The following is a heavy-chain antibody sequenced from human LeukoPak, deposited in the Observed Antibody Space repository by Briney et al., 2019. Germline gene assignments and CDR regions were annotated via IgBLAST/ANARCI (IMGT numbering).Heavy chain of an antibody. CDR2: INPKNGGT. Sequence: ASVKVSRMASGYTFTAYEMHWVRQAPGQGLEYVGWINPKNGGTNSAQNFQGRVTMTWDTSVSTVYMELSRLRSDDTAVYYCAREEDCGTARCSNDHWGQGTLVTVSS. V-gene: IGHV1-2*02. CDR1: GYTFTAYE. D-gene: IGHD1-1*01. CDR3: AREEDCGTARCSNDH. J-gene: IGHJ4*02.